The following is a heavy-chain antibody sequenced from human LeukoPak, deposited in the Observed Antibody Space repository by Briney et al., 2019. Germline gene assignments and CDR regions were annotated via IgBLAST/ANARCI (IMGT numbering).Heavy chain of an antibody. D-gene: IGHD2-21*02. CDR1: GFTFSSYA. CDR3: ARYKTAGDYFDY. V-gene: IGHV3-30*14. CDR2: ISYDGSNK. Sequence: GGSLRLSCAASGFTFSSYAMHWVRQAPGKGLEWVAVISYDGSNKYYADSVKGRFTISRDNSKNTLYLQMNTLRAEDTAVYYCARYKTAGDYFDYWGQGTLVTVSS. J-gene: IGHJ4*02.